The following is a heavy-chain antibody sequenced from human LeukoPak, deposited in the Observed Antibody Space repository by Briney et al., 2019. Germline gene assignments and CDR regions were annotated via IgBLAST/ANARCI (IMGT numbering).Heavy chain of an antibody. CDR3: ASDSWDSGYDDDY. Sequence: PGGSLRLSCAASGFTFSSYAMSWVRQAPGKGLEWVAVISYDGSNKYYADSVKGRFTISRDNSKNTLYLQMNSLRAEDTAVYYCASDSWDSGYDDDYWGQGTLVTVSS. CDR1: GFTFSSYA. D-gene: IGHD5-12*01. J-gene: IGHJ4*02. CDR2: ISYDGSNK. V-gene: IGHV3-30-3*01.